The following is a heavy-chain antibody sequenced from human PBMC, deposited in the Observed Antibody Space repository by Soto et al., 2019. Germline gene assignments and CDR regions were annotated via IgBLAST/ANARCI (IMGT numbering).Heavy chain of an antibody. V-gene: IGHV3-15*01. J-gene: IGHJ4*02. D-gene: IGHD4-17*01. CDR1: GFSFTKAW. CDR3: TTDTMPFSTTVLATGGAY. CDR2: IRSDADGGAA. Sequence: EVQLVESGGGLVKPGGSLRLSCATSGFSFTKAWMSWVRQVPGKGLEWVGRIRSDADGGAADYATTVDARFSISRDDSKRMVFLQIDNLTTDDTAFYYFTTDTMPFSTTVLATGGAYWGQGALVTVSS.